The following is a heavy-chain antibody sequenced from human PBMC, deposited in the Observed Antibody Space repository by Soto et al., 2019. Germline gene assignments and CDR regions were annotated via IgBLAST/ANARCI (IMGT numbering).Heavy chain of an antibody. Sequence: QVQLQESGPGLVKPSETLSLTCTVSGGSITDYYWGWIRQPPGKGLEWIGYIFYSGSTNYNPSLESRVTISVDTSKNKFSLKVSSVTAADTAVYYCARHYPIVNNWNYFEYWGQGTLVTVSS. CDR1: GGSITDYY. D-gene: IGHD1-1*01. J-gene: IGHJ4*02. CDR2: IFYSGST. CDR3: ARHYPIVNNWNYFEY. V-gene: IGHV4-59*01.